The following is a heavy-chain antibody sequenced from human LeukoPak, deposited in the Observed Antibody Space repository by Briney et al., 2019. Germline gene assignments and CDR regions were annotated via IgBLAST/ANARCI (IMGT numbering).Heavy chain of an antibody. J-gene: IGHJ4*02. CDR2: VYHSGST. V-gene: IGHV4-38-2*01. CDR1: DYSISSGNY. Sequence: PSETLSLTCDVSDYSISSGNYWGWIRQPPGKGLEWIGSVYHSGSTHYSPSLKGRVTIAVDTSKNQFSLKLSSVTAADTAVYYCARNDSSGYLDYWGQGTLVTVSS. D-gene: IGHD3-22*01. CDR3: ARNDSSGYLDY.